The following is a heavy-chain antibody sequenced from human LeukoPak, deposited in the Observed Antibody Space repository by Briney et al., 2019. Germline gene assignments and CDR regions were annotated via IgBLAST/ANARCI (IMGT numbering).Heavy chain of an antibody. J-gene: IGHJ5*02. CDR3: ASVLTGYSSSFP. D-gene: IGHD6-13*01. Sequence: GSLRLSCAASGFTVSSNYMSWVRQAPGKGLEWVSVIHSGGSTYYADSVKGRFTISRDNSKNTLYLQMNSLRAEDTAVYYCASVLTGYSSSFPWGQGTLVTVSS. CDR1: GFTVSSNY. CDR2: IHSGGST. V-gene: IGHV3-66*02.